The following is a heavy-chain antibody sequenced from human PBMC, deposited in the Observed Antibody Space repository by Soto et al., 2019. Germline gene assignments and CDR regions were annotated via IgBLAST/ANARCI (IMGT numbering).Heavy chain of an antibody. J-gene: IGHJ6*02. CDR3: ARAGARTSSSYYYYYGMDV. CDR1: GHSFATHS. D-gene: IGHD6-6*01. V-gene: IGHV1-18*01. Sequence: ASVKVSCKASGHSFATHSFSWVRQAPGQGLEWMGWISAYNGNTDYAQKFQGRVTMTTDTSTTTAYMELRGLTSDDTAVYYCARAGARTSSSYYYYYGMDVWGQGTTVTVSS. CDR2: ISAYNGNT.